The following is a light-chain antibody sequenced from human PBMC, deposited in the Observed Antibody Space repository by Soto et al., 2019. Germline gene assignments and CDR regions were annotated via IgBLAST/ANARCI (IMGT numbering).Light chain of an antibody. CDR3: QQCNDWPHT. CDR1: QSVSSN. Sequence: EIVMTQSPATLSVSPGERATLSCRASQSVSSNLAWYQQKPGQAPRLLIYGASTRATGIPARFSGRGSGTEFTLTISSLQSEDCAVYYCQQCNDWPHTCGQGTKLEIK. V-gene: IGKV3-15*01. CDR2: GAS. J-gene: IGKJ2*01.